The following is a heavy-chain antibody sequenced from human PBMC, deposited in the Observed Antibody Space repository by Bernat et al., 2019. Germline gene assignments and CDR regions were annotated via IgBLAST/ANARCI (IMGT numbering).Heavy chain of an antibody. CDR2: IYYSGST. Sequence: QLQLQESGPGLVKPSETLSLTCTVSGGSISDSTYYWLWIRQPPGKGLEWVGTIYYSGSTYYNPSLKSRVTISVDTSKNQFSLKLSSVTAADTAVYYCARQGGETFDTAMANFDYWGQGTLVTVSS. D-gene: IGHD5-18*01. CDR3: ARQGGETFDTAMANFDY. V-gene: IGHV4-39*01. CDR1: GGSISDSTYY. J-gene: IGHJ4*02.